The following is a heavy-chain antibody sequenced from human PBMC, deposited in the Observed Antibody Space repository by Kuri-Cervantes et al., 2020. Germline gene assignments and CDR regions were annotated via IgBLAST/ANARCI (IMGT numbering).Heavy chain of an antibody. CDR3: ARDGSSWYHWFDP. CDR2: TYYSGST. V-gene: IGHV4-39*07. CDR1: GGSISSSSYY. D-gene: IGHD6-13*01. Sequence: GSLRLSCTVSGGSISSSSYYWGWIRQPPGKGLEWIGSTYYSGSTYYNPSLKSRVTISVDTSKNQFSLKLSSVTAADTAVYYCARDGSSWYHWFDPWGQGTLVTVSS. J-gene: IGHJ5*02.